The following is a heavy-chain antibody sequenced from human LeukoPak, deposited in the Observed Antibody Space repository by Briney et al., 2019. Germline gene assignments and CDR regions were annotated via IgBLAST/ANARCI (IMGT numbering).Heavy chain of an antibody. V-gene: IGHV3-23*01. CDR3: AKDYYGSGSYPFDY. Sequence: PGGSLRLSCAASGFTFSSHAMSWVRQAPGKGLEWVSAISGSGGSTYYADSVKGRFTISRDNSKNTLYLQMNSLRAEDTAVYYCAKDYYGSGSYPFDYWGQGTLVTVSS. D-gene: IGHD3-10*01. CDR1: GFTFSSHA. J-gene: IGHJ4*02. CDR2: ISGSGGST.